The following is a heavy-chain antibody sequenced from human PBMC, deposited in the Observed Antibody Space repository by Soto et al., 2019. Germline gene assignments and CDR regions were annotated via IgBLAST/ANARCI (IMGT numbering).Heavy chain of an antibody. CDR1: GGSLRNSG. D-gene: IGHD3-10*01. V-gene: IGHV1-69*13. CDR2: IIPIIGTP. Sequence: SVKVSCKTSGGSLRNSGINWVRQAPGQGLEWVGGIIPIIGTPNYLQRLQTRVTITADESTNTAFLELGSLRFDDTAIYYCARERDGSGSLSYYFDQWGQGTLVTVSS. J-gene: IGHJ4*02. CDR3: ARERDGSGSLSYYFDQ.